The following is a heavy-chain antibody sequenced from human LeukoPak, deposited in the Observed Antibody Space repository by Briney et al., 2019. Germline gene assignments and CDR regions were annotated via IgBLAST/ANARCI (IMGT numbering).Heavy chain of an antibody. J-gene: IGHJ4*02. CDR2: ISTGSSFI. Sequence: PGGSLRLSCVASGFTLSSYSMNWVRQAPGKGLEWVSSISTGSSFIYYADSVKGRFTICRDIDKNSLYLQMNSLRAEDTAVYYCARTDYYDKSIDYWGQGTLVTVSS. CDR3: ARTDYYDKSIDY. V-gene: IGHV3-21*01. CDR1: GFTLSSYS. D-gene: IGHD3-22*01.